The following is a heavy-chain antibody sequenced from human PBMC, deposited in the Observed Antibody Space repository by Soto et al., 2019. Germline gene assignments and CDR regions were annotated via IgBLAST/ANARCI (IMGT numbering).Heavy chain of an antibody. Sequence: TSETLSLTCTVSGGSVSSGSYYWSWIRQPPGKGLEWIGEINHSGSTNYNPSLKSRVTISVDTSKNQFSLKLSSVTAADTAVYYCARGFGETNWFDPWGQGTLVTVSS. CDR3: ARGFGETNWFDP. CDR2: INHSGST. CDR1: GGSVSSGSYY. V-gene: IGHV4-39*07. D-gene: IGHD3-10*01. J-gene: IGHJ5*02.